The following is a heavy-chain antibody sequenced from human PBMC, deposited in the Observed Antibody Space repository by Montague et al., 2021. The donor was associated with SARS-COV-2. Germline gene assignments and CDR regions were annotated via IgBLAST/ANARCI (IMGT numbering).Heavy chain of an antibody. V-gene: IGHV4-39*01. J-gene: IGHJ3*01. D-gene: IGHD4-23*01. Sequence: SETLSLTCTVSSDSISSRSYCWAWIRQPPGKGLEWIGNVCYGGSTYYNLSLKSRVTMSLETSKRQFSLTLYSVTVADTAVYYCARRRDRSTVVGPAVFDAGGQGTMVSVSS. CDR3: ARRRDRSTVVGPAVFDA. CDR2: VCYGGST. CDR1: SDSISSRSYC.